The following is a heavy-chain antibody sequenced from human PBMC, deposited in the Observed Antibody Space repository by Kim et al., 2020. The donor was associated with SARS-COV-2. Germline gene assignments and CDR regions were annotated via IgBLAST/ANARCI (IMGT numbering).Heavy chain of an antibody. CDR2: ISSSANNI. Sequence: GGSLRLSCAASGFTFSDYYMSWIRQAPGQGLEWVSYISSSANNIYYADSVKGRFTISRDNTKNSLYLQMNSLRAEDTAVYYCARHRAYSAYDFDYWGQGT. CDR3: ARHRAYSAYDFDY. D-gene: IGHD5-12*01. V-gene: IGHV3-11*04. J-gene: IGHJ4*02. CDR1: GFTFSDYY.